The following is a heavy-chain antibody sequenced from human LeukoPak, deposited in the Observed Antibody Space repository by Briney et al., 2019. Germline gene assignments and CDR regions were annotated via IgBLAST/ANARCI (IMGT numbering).Heavy chain of an antibody. CDR3: AGTDIVLMVYASNWFDP. Sequence: SQTLSLTCTVSGGSISSGGYYWSWIRQHPGKGLEWIGYIYYSGSTYYNPSLKSRVTISVDTSKNQFSLKLNSVTAADTAVYYCAGTDIVLMVYASNWFDPWGQGTLVTVSS. D-gene: IGHD2-8*01. J-gene: IGHJ5*02. CDR1: GGSISSGGYY. V-gene: IGHV4-31*03. CDR2: IYYSGST.